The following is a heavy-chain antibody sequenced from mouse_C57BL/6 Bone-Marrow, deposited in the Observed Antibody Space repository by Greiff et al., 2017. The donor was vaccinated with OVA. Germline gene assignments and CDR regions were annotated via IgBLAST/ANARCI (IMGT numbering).Heavy chain of an antibody. V-gene: IGHV1-15*01. J-gene: IGHJ3*01. Sequence: VKLQESGAELVRPGASVTLSCKASGYTFTDYEMHWVKQTPVHGLEWIGAIDPETGGTAYNQKFKGKAILTADKSSSTAYMELRSLTSEDSAVYYCTRPPPTRFAYWGQGTLVTVSA. CDR3: TRPPPTRFAY. CDR1: GYTFTDYE. CDR2: IDPETGGT.